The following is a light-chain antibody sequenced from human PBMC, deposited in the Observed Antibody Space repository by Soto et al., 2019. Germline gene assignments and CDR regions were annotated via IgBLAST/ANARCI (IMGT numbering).Light chain of an antibody. V-gene: IGKV3-11*01. CDR1: QSVSSY. Sequence: EIVLTQSPATLSLSPGERAXLSCRASQSVSSYLAWYQQKPGQAPRLLIYDASNRATGIPARFSGSGSGTDFTLTISSLEPEDFAVYYCQQRRNWPPITFCQGTRMEIK. CDR2: DAS. CDR3: QQRRNWPPIT. J-gene: IGKJ5*01.